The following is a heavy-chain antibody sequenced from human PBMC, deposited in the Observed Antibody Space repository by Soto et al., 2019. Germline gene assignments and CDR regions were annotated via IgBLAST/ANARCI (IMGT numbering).Heavy chain of an antibody. CDR2: IIPISDTT. CDR1: GGTFSSYA. Sequence: QVQLVQSGAEVKKPGSSVKVSCKASGGTFSSYAISWVRQAPGQGLEWMGGIIPISDTTNYAQKFQGRVTITADESTSTAYMELSSLRSEDTGLYYCARAQGSSTSLEIYYYYYYGMAVWGQGSTVTASS. D-gene: IGHD2-2*01. J-gene: IGHJ6*02. CDR3: ARAQGSSTSLEIYYYYYYGMAV. V-gene: IGHV1-69*01.